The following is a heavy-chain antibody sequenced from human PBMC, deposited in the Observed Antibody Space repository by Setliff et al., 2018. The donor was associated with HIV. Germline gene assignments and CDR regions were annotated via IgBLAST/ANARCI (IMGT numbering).Heavy chain of an antibody. J-gene: IGHJ4*02. CDR3: ARARGPPLPVLDF. D-gene: IGHD3-10*01. CDR2: IYYRGSA. Sequence: LSLTCTVSGGSITTTNYYWGWVRQSPGKGLEWIGVIYYRGSAYYNLSLQSRVTLSVDTSKNSFSLHLTSVTAADTAVYFCARARGPPLPVLDFWGPGTLVTVSS. CDR1: GGSITTTNYY. V-gene: IGHV4-39*07.